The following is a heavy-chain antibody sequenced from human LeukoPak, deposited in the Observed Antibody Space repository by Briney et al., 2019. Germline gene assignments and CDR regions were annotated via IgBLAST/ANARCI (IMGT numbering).Heavy chain of an antibody. CDR2: IYGADYTT. J-gene: IGHJ4*02. Sequence: GESLKISCKGSGYRFTSYWIGWVRPMPGKGLEWMGVIYGADYTTIYSPPFHGQITISADKSISTAYLQWTSLKASDTAMYYCARRPAGTRTFDYWGQGALVTVSS. CDR3: ARRPAGTRTFDY. CDR1: GYRFTSYW. V-gene: IGHV5-51*01. D-gene: IGHD1-7*01.